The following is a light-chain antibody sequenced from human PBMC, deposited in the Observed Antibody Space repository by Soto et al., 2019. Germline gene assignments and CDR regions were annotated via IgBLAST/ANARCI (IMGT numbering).Light chain of an antibody. CDR2: AAS. CDR3: LQDYNYPFT. Sequence: AIQMTQSPASLSASVGDRVTITCRASQGIRNDLGWYQQKQGKAPKLLIYAASSLQSGVPSRFSGSGSGTDFTLTISSLQPEDFATYYCLQDYNYPFTFGPGTKVDIQ. CDR1: QGIRND. J-gene: IGKJ3*01. V-gene: IGKV1-6*01.